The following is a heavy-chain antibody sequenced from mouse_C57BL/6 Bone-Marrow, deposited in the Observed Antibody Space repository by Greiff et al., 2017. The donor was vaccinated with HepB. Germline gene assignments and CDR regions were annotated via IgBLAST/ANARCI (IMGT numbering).Heavy chain of an antibody. CDR3: ARRGDGYFAMDY. J-gene: IGHJ4*01. D-gene: IGHD2-3*01. CDR1: GFTFSDYY. V-gene: IGHV5-12*01. CDR2: ISNGGGST. Sequence: EVQRVESGGGLVQPGGSLKLSCAASGFTFSDYYMYWVRQTPEKRLEWVAYISNGGGSTYYPDTVKGRFTISRDNAKNTLYLQMSRLKSEDTAMYYCARRGDGYFAMDYWGQGTSVTVSS.